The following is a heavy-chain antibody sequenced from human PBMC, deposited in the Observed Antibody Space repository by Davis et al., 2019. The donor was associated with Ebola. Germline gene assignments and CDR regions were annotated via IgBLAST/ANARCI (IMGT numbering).Heavy chain of an antibody. D-gene: IGHD6-6*01. V-gene: IGHV3-21*05. J-gene: IGHJ6*02. Sequence: GESLKISCAASEFTFSSYSMNWVRQAPGKGLEWVSYISSSSSYIYYADSVKGRFTISRDNAKNSLYLQMNSLRAEDTAVYYCAPSSIAARPGYYYGMDVWGQGTTVTVSS. CDR2: ISSSSSYI. CDR1: EFTFSSYS. CDR3: APSSIAARPGYYYGMDV.